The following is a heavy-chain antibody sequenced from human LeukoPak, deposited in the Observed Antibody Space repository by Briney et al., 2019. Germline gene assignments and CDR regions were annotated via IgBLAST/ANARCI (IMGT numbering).Heavy chain of an antibody. V-gene: IGHV4-31*03. CDR3: ASHRRTGTHY. Sequence: SQTLSLTCTVSGGSISSGGYYWSWIRQHPGKGLEWIGYIYYSGSTYYNPSLKSRVTISVDTSKNQISLKLSSVTAADTAVYYCASHRRTGTHYWGQGTLVTVSS. CDR2: IYYSGST. D-gene: IGHD1-1*01. CDR1: GGSISSGGYY. J-gene: IGHJ4*02.